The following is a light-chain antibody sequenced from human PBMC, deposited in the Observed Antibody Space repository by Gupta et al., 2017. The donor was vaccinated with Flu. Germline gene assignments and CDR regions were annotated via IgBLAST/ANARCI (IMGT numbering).Light chain of an antibody. CDR1: QIINTN. V-gene: IGKV1-39*01. CDR2: AAS. J-gene: IGKJ2*01. CDR3: QQSYSSPLHT. Sequence: DIEMTQSPSSLSASVGDRVTITCRSSQIINTNLNWYQQRPGKAPKLLIYAASSLQNGVPSRFSGSGSGTDFTLTISSLQPEDLGTYYCQQSYSSPLHTFGQGTKLEIK.